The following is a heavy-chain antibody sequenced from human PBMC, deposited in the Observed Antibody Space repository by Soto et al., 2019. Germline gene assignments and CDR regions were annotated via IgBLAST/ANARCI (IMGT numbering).Heavy chain of an antibody. J-gene: IGHJ3*02. V-gene: IGHV3-23*01. D-gene: IGHD3-3*01. CDR2: ISGSGGST. Sequence: EVQLLESGGGLVQPGGSLRLSWAASGFTFSSYAMSWVRQAPGKGLEWVSAISGSGGSTYYADSVKGRFTISRDNSKNTLYLQMNSLRAEDTAVYYCAKGFLRFLEWLSVHGAFDIWGQGTMVTVSS. CDR3: AKGFLRFLEWLSVHGAFDI. CDR1: GFTFSSYA.